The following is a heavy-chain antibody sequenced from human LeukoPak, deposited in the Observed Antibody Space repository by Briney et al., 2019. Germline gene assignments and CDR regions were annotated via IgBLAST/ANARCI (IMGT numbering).Heavy chain of an antibody. CDR3: AREGRDYDILTGYSD. CDR2: IWYDGSNK. J-gene: IGHJ1*01. V-gene: IGHV3-33*01. Sequence: GGSLRLSRAASGFAFSRYGMHWVRQAPGKGLEWVAVIWYDGSNKYYADSVKGRFTISRDNSKNTLYLQMNRLRAEDTAVYYCAREGRDYDILTGYSDWGQGTLVTVSS. CDR1: GFAFSRYG. D-gene: IGHD3-9*01.